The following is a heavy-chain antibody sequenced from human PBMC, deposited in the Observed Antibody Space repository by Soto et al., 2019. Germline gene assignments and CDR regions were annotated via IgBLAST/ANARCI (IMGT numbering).Heavy chain of an antibody. CDR3: AREVHPRGCSSTSCRDYYYMDV. D-gene: IGHD2-2*01. V-gene: IGHV3-13*01. CDR2: IGTAGDT. CDR1: GFTFSSYD. J-gene: IGHJ6*03. Sequence: GGSLRLSCAASGFTFSSYDMHWVRQATGKGLEWVSAIGTAGDTYYPGSVKGRFTISRENAKNSLYLQMNSLRAGDTAVYYCAREVHPRGCSSTSCRDYYYMDVWGKGTTVTVSS.